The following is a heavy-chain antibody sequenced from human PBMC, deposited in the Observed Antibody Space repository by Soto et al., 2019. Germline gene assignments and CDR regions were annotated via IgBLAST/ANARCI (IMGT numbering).Heavy chain of an antibody. D-gene: IGHD1-26*01. J-gene: IGHJ5*02. CDR3: ARDAGRVSSSVGWFDP. Sequence: EVQLVESGGGLVKPGGSLRLSCAASGFTFRSYTMNWVRQAPGEGLEWVSGISSISHYIYYADSVKGRFTISRDNADNSLYLQMNNLRPEDTAVYYCARDAGRVSSSVGWFDPWGQGTLVTVCS. CDR2: ISSISHYI. CDR1: GFTFRSYT. V-gene: IGHV3-21*01.